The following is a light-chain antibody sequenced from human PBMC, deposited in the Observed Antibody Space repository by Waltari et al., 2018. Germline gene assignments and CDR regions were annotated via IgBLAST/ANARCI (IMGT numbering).Light chain of an antibody. Sequence: QLVLTQSPSASASLGASVKLTCTLSSGHSSNVIAWHQQQPEKGPRYLTKVNSAGSHSKGDEIPDRFAGSSSGAERYLTIASLQSEDEADYDCQTGGHGTGVFGGGTKLTVL. V-gene: IGLV4-69*01. CDR2: VNSAGSH. CDR3: QTGGHGTGV. J-gene: IGLJ3*02. CDR1: SGHSSNV.